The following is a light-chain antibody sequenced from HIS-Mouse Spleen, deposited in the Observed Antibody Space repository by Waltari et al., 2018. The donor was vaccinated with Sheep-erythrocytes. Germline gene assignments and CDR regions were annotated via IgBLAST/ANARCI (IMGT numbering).Light chain of an antibody. CDR2: AAS. V-gene: IGKV1-8*01. CDR1: QGISSY. J-gene: IGKJ3*01. CDR3: QQYYSYLT. Sequence: AIRMTQSPSSFSASTGGRVTITCRASQGISSYLAWYQQKPGKAPKLLIYAASTLQSGVPSRFSGSGSGTDFTLTISCLQSEDFATYYCQQYYSYLTFGPGTKVDIK.